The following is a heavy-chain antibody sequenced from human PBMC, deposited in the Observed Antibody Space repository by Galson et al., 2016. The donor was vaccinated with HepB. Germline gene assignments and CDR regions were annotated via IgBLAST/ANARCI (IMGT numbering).Heavy chain of an antibody. V-gene: IGHV3-48*02. D-gene: IGHD2-15*01. Sequence: SLRLSCAVSGLTFSSYNMNWVRQAPGKGXXXVSXXXSXXXTTYNVDSGECRLXXSRXNDKNSLXLXMNSLRDEDXAVYYCASQWVAVXXWGRGTLVTVSS. CDR3: ASQWVAVXX. J-gene: IGHJ4*02. CDR1: GLTFSSYN. CDR2: XXSXXXTT.